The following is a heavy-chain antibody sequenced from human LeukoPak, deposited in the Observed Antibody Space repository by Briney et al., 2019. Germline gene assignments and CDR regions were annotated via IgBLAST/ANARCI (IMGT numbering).Heavy chain of an antibody. J-gene: IGHJ4*02. Sequence: GESLKISCKGSGYSFTSYWIGWVRQMPGKGLEWMGIIYPGDSDTTYSPSFQGQVTISADKSISTAYLQWSSLKASDTAMYYCARLANSLRIAAAGTDFDYWGQGTLVTVSS. V-gene: IGHV5-51*01. CDR2: IYPGDSDT. CDR3: ARLANSLRIAAAGTDFDY. D-gene: IGHD6-13*01. CDR1: GYSFTSYW.